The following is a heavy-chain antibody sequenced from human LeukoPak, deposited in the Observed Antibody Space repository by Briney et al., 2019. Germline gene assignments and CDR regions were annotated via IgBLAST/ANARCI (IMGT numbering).Heavy chain of an antibody. D-gene: IGHD4-17*01. CDR2: ARTKAKDYTT. J-gene: IGHJ6*02. Sequence: GGSLRLSCATSGFTFSDHYMDWVRQAPGKGLEWVARARTKAKDYTTEYAASVKGRFTVSRDESMHSLYLQMNSLKTEDTAVYYCARGPTVTFNYHYGMDVWGQGTTVTVSS. CDR3: ARGPTVTFNYHYGMDV. V-gene: IGHV3-72*01. CDR1: GFTFSDHY.